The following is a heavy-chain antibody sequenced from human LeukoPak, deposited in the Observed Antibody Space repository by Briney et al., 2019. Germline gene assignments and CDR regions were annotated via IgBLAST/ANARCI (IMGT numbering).Heavy chain of an antibody. J-gene: IGHJ4*02. D-gene: IGHD2-15*01. Sequence: GGSLRLSCAASGFTFSDYYMSWIRQAPGKGLEWVSYISSSGSTIYYADSVKGRFTISRDNAKNSLYLQMNSLRAEDTAGYYCARDRGGYCSGGSCYSEYYFDYWGQGTLVTVSS. V-gene: IGHV3-11*01. CDR3: ARDRGGYCSGGSCYSEYYFDY. CDR2: ISSSGSTI. CDR1: GFTFSDYY.